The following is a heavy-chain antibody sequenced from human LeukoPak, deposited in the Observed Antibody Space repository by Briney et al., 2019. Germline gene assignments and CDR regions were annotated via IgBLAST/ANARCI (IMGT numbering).Heavy chain of an antibody. D-gene: IGHD3-10*01. J-gene: IGHJ5*02. CDR3: AHSIRPPFNYYGSGSHNWFDP. V-gene: IGHV2-5*02. Sequence: SGPTLVNPTQTLTLTCTFSGFSLSTSGVGVGWIRQPPGKALEWLALTYWDDDKRYSPSLKSRLTITKDTSKNQVVLTMTNMDPVDTATYYCAHSIRPPFNYYGSGSHNWFDPWGQGTLVTVSS. CDR2: TYWDDDK. CDR1: GFSLSTSGVG.